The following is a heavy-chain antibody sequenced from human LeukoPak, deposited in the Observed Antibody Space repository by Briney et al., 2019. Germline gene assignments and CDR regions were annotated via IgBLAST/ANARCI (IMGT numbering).Heavy chain of an antibody. CDR2: ISGSGGST. D-gene: IGHD6-13*01. J-gene: IGHJ5*02. CDR3: AKAESGYSSSWSLKPNWFDP. CDR1: GFTFSSYA. Sequence: PGGSLRLSCAASGFTFSSYAMSWVRQAPGKGLEWVSAISGSGGSTYYADSVKGRFTISRDNSKNTLYLQMNSLRAEDTAVYYCAKAESGYSSSWSLKPNWFDPWGQGTLVTVSS. V-gene: IGHV3-23*01.